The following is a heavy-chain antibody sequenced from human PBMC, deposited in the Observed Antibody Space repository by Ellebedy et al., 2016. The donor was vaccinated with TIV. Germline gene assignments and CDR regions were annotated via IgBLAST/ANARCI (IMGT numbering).Heavy chain of an antibody. Sequence: GGSLRLXXAASGFTFRNYWMNWVRQAPGKGLEWISLIGGLDTGTYYADSVKGRFTISRDNSKDTLYLQMNSLRAEDTAVYYCARRGRGTVGFDNWGQGTLVTVSS. J-gene: IGHJ4*02. D-gene: IGHD1-7*01. CDR2: IGGLDTGT. V-gene: IGHV3-23*03. CDR3: ARRGRGTVGFDN. CDR1: GFTFRNYW.